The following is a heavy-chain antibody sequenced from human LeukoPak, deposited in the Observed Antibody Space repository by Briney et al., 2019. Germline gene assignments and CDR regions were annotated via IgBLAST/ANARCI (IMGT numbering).Heavy chain of an antibody. CDR3: ARLSSHYGDYKVDP. CDR1: GYTFTSYG. D-gene: IGHD4-17*01. J-gene: IGHJ5*02. Sequence: ASVKVSCKASGYTFTSYGISWVRQAPGQGLEWMAWMNPHSGNTGYAQKFQGRVTMTRNTSISTAYMELSSLRSEDTAVYYCARLSSHYGDYKVDPWGQGTLVTVSS. V-gene: IGHV1-8*02. CDR2: MNPHSGNT.